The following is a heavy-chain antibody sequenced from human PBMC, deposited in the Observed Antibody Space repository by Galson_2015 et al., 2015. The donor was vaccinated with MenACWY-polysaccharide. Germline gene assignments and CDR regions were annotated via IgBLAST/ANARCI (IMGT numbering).Heavy chain of an antibody. CDR1: GFSFSDFG. Sequence: SLRLSCAASGFSFSDFGLHWVRQAPGRGLEWLVSISFDGKNKFYADSVKGRFTISRDDSTNTLYLQMDSLRAEDTAVYYCAKDSLGDAHPFYMDVWGRGTTVTVSS. J-gene: IGHJ6*03. D-gene: IGHD2-21*01. CDR2: ISFDGKNK. CDR3: AKDSLGDAHPFYMDV. V-gene: IGHV3-30*05.